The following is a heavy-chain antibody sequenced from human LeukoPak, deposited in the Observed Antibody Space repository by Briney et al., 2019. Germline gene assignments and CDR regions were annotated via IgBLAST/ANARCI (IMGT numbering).Heavy chain of an antibody. J-gene: IGHJ5*02. CDR3: ARGSDCSSTSCYGGIWFDP. Sequence: ASVKVSCKGSRYSFTSYWIGWVRQAPGQGLEWMGWISAYNGNTNYAQKLQGRVTMTTDTSTSTAYMELRSLRSDDTAVYYCARGSDCSSTSCYGGIWFDPWGQGTLVTVSS. V-gene: IGHV1-18*04. CDR1: RYSFTSYW. D-gene: IGHD2-2*01. CDR2: ISAYNGNT.